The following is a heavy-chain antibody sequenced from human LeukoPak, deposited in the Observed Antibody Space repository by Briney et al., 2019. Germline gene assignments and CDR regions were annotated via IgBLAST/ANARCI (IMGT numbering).Heavy chain of an antibody. J-gene: IGHJ3*02. CDR3: ARSSDVPSSGHAFDI. CDR1: GGSISSYY. CDR2: IYTSGST. D-gene: IGHD6-6*01. V-gene: IGHV4-4*09. Sequence: SETLSLTCTVSGGSISSYYWSWIRQPPGKGLEWIGYIYTSGSTNYNPSLKSRVTISVDTSKNQFSLRLSSVTAADTAVYYCARSSDVPSSGHAFDIWGQGTMVTVSS.